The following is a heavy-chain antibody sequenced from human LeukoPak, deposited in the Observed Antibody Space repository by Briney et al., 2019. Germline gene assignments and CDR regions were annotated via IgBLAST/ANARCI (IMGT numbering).Heavy chain of an antibody. D-gene: IGHD3-9*01. CDR3: AREASIGDWSVDY. Sequence: PGGSLRLSCAASGFTFSSYAMSWVRQAPGKGLEWVSAITGGGGSTYYADSVKGRFTISRDNAKNSLYLQMNSLRAEDTAVYYCAREASIGDWSVDYWGQGTLVTVSS. CDR1: GFTFSSYA. J-gene: IGHJ4*02. V-gene: IGHV3-23*01. CDR2: ITGGGGST.